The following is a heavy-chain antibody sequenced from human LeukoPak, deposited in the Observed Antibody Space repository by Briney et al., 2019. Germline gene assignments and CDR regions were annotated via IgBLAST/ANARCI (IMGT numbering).Heavy chain of an antibody. CDR2: IGSGSGGTT. V-gene: IGHV3-23*01. CDR1: GFTFTSYA. D-gene: IGHD3-10*01. J-gene: IGHJ6*02. Sequence: GGSLRLSCAASGFTFTSYAMRWVRQAPGKGLEWVSAIGSGSGGTTIYADSVKGRLTISRDNSKNTLYLQMTSLRGEDTAVYYCAKNYESGRGVPYAMDVWGQGTTVTVSS. CDR3: AKNYESGRGVPYAMDV.